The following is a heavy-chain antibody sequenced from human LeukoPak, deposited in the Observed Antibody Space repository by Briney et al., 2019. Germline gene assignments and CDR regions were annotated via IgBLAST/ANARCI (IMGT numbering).Heavy chain of an antibody. V-gene: IGHV1-8*01. CDR2: MDPNSGNT. Sequence: GASVKVSCKASGYNFISYDINWVRQTTGQGLEWMGWMDPNSGNTGYARKFQGRVTMTRDTSIRTAYMELSTLTSEDTAVYYCVRLDSSPWYYFDNWGQGTLVTVSS. D-gene: IGHD6-13*01. CDR3: VRLDSSPWYYFDN. CDR1: GYNFISYD. J-gene: IGHJ4*02.